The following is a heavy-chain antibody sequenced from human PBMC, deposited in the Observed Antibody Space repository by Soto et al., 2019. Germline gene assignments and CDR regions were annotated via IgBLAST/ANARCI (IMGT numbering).Heavy chain of an antibody. CDR3: ARVRPPSGSSPYLSDY. CDR2: ISAYNGNT. V-gene: IGHV1-18*04. J-gene: IGHJ4*02. CDR1: GYTFTSYG. D-gene: IGHD1-26*01. Sequence: PSVKVSCKASGYTFTSYGISWVRQAPGQGLEWMGWISAYNGNTNYAQKLQGRVTMTTDTSTSTAYMELRSLRSDDTAVYYCARVRPPSGSSPYLSDYWGQGTLVTVSS.